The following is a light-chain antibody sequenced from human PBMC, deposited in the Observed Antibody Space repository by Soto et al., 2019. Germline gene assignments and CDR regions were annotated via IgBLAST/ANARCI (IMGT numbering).Light chain of an antibody. J-gene: IGLJ7*01. CDR1: SSNIGSNY. V-gene: IGLV1-47*01. CDR2: RNN. CDR3: AAWDDRLSGPV. Sequence: QTVLTQPPSASGTPGQRVTISSSGSSSNIGSNYVYWYQQLPGTAPKLLIYRNNQRPSGVPDRFSGSKSGTSASLAISGLRSEDEADYYCAAWDDRLSGPVFGGGTQLTVL.